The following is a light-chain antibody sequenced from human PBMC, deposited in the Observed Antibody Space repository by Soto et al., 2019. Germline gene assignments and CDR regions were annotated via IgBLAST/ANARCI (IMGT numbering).Light chain of an antibody. V-gene: IGKV3-11*01. J-gene: IGKJ4*01. CDR1: QSISSS. CDR2: DAL. CDR3: QQRSDWPLT. Sequence: EIVLTQSPATLSLSPGERATLSCRASQSISSSLAWYQQKPGQGPRLLIFDALYRATGIPGRFSGSGSGTDFTLTISSLEAEDFAVYYCQQRSDWPLTFGGGTKVDNK.